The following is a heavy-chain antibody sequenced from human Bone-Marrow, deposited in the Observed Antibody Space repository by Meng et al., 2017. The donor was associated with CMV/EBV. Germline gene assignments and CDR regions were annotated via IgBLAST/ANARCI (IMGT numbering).Heavy chain of an antibody. CDR1: GGSFSGYY. Sequence: SETLSLTCAVYGGSFSGYYWSWIRQPPGKGLEWIGEINHSGSTNHNPSLKSRVTISVDTSKNQFSLKLSSVTAADTAVYYCARAAVVIIRRADYWGQGTLVTVSS. D-gene: IGHD3-3*01. V-gene: IGHV4-34*01. CDR3: ARAAVVIIRRADY. CDR2: INHSGST. J-gene: IGHJ4*02.